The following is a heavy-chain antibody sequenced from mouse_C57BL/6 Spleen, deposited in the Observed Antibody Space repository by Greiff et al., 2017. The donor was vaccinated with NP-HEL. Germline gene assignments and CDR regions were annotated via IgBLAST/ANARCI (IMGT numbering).Heavy chain of an antibody. J-gene: IGHJ2*01. CDR3: ARDSFGSSLDY. CDR1: GYTFTSYW. V-gene: IGHV1-69*01. Sequence: VQLKQPGAELVMPGASVKLSCKASGYTFTSYWMHWVKQRPGQGLEWIGEIDPSDSYTNYNQKFKGKSTWTVDKSSSTAYMQLSRLTSEDSAVYYCARDSFGSSLDYWGQGTTLTVSS. CDR2: IDPSDSYT. D-gene: IGHD1-1*01.